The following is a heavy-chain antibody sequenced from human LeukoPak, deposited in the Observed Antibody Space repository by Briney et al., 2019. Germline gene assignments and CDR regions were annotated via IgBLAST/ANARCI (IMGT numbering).Heavy chain of an antibody. CDR1: GFTFSSYA. D-gene: IGHD2-2*01. V-gene: IGHV3-23*01. J-gene: IGHJ4*02. Sequence: GGSLRLSCAASGFTFSSYAMSWVRQAPGKGLEWVSGISTTGGSTSYADSVKGRFTISRGNSKNTLYLQMNNLRTEDTAIYYCARRDQLPGYWGQGTLVTVSS. CDR2: ISTTGGST. CDR3: ARRDQLPGY.